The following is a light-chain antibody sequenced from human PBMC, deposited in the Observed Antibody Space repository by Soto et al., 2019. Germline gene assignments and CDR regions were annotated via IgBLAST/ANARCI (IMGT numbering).Light chain of an antibody. CDR1: SSNIGSND. Sequence: QSVLTQPPSASGTPGQRVTISCSGSSSNIGSNDVSWYQHFPGTAPKVLIYSDDQRPSGVPDRFSGSKSGTSASLAISGLQAEDEADYFCAAWGDSLNTWVFGGGTKVTVL. J-gene: IGLJ3*02. V-gene: IGLV1-44*01. CDR2: SDD. CDR3: AAWGDSLNTWV.